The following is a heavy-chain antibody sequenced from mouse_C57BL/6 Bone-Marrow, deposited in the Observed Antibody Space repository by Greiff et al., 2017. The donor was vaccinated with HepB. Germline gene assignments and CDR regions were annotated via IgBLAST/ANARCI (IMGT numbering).Heavy chain of an antibody. V-gene: IGHV1-55*01. Sequence: QVQLQQPGAELVKPGASVKMSCKASGYTFTSYWITWVKQRPGQGLEWIGDIYPGSGSTNYNEKFKSKATLTVDTSSSTAYMQLSSLTSEDSAVYYCAFYGNYEDYAMDYWGQGTSVTVSS. CDR2: IYPGSGST. CDR1: GYTFTSYW. D-gene: IGHD2-1*01. J-gene: IGHJ4*01. CDR3: AFYGNYEDYAMDY.